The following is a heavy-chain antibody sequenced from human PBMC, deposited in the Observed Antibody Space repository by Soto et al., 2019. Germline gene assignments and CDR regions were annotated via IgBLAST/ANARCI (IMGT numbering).Heavy chain of an antibody. Sequence: PSEMLSLRCAVAGGSISSGGYCSRSLRHPPGQALEWIAYISHSGSPYYHPSLKPRVTISVARSKTQFSLTLSSLSAADTAVYYCARPPPFGRWGQGSLVTVSS. CDR1: GGSISSGGYC. V-gene: IGHV4-30-2*01. CDR2: ISHSGSP. J-gene: IGHJ4*02. CDR3: ARPPPFGR. D-gene: IGHD3-3*01.